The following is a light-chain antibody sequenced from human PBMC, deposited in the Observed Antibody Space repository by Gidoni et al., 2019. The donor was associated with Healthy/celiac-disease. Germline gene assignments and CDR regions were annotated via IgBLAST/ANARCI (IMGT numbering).Light chain of an antibody. V-gene: IGKV1-8*01. CDR2: AAS. Sequence: IRLTQSPSSVSASTGDRVTITCRESQGISSYLYWYQQKPGKAPKLLIYAASTLQSGVPSRFSGSGSGTDFTLTISCLQSEDFATYYCQQNYSYPRTFGQXTKVEIK. CDR3: QQNYSYPRT. CDR1: QGISSY. J-gene: IGKJ1*01.